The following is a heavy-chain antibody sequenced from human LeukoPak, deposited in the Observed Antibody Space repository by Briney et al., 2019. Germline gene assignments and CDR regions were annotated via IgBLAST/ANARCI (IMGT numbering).Heavy chain of an antibody. J-gene: IGHJ4*02. CDR2: INSDGSST. CDR3: ARVVTGSGSYLDY. D-gene: IGHD3-10*01. CDR1: GFTFSSYA. Sequence: GGSLRLSCAASGFTFSSYAMSWVRQAPGKGLVWVSRINSDGSSTSYADSVKGRFTISRDNAKNSVYLQMNSLRVEGTAVYYCARVVTGSGSYLDYWGQGTLVTVSS. V-gene: IGHV3-74*01.